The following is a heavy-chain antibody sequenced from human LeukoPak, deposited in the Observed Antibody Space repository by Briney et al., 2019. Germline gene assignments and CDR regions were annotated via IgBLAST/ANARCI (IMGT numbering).Heavy chain of an antibody. V-gene: IGHV1-69*06. CDR2: IIPIFGTA. CDR1: GYSLTSYW. J-gene: IGHJ1*01. Sequence: KISCKGSGYSLTSYWIGWVRQAPGQGLEWMGGIIPIFGTANYAQKFQGRVTITADKSTSTAYMELSSLRSEDTAVYYCAESYYGSGSYYNPAEYFQHWGQGTLVTVSS. D-gene: IGHD3-10*01. CDR3: AESYYGSGSYYNPAEYFQH.